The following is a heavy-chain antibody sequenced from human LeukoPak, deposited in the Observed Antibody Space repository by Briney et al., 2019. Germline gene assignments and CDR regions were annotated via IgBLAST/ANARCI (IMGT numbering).Heavy chain of an antibody. Sequence: GGSLRLSCAASGFTVSSDYMGWVRQAPENGLEWVSLISSGGSTYYADSLKGRFTISRDNSKNTLYPQINSLRAEDMAVYYCGRVGDGYNDNYWGQGTLVTVSS. J-gene: IGHJ4*02. CDR1: GFTVSSDY. CDR3: GRVGDGYNDNY. V-gene: IGHV3-66*01. D-gene: IGHD5-24*01. CDR2: ISSGGST.